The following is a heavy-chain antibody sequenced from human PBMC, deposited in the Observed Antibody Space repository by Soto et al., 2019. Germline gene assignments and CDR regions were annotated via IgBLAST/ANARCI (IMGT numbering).Heavy chain of an antibody. V-gene: IGHV4-61*08. CDR2: IYYSGST. J-gene: IGHJ6*02. D-gene: IGHD3-10*01. CDR1: GGSVSIGDYF. Sequence: PSETLSLTCTVSGGSVSIGDYFWSCLRQSPGKRLEWIAYIYYSGSTNYNPSLKSRATISVDTSKSQVSLTLTSMTAADAALYYCARSPNYYYYGFDVWGQGTAVTVSS. CDR3: ARSPNYYYYGFDV.